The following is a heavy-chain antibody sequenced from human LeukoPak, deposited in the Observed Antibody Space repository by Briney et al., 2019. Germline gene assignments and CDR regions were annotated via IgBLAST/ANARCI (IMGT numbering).Heavy chain of an antibody. CDR3: ARLVGIAVAGVYRAFDY. J-gene: IGHJ4*02. CDR1: GGSISSSSYY. D-gene: IGHD6-19*01. V-gene: IGHV4-39*01. Sequence: SETLSLTCTVSGGSISSSSYYWGWIRQPPGKGLEWIGSIYYSGSTYYNPSLKSRVTISVDTSRNQFSLKLSSVTAADTAVYYCARLVGIAVAGVYRAFDYWGQGTLVTVSS. CDR2: IYYSGST.